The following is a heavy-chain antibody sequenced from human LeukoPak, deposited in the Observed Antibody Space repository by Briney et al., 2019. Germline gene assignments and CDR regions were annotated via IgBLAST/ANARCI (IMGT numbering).Heavy chain of an antibody. CDR2: ISSSSSYI. CDR3: ARLPREFSSWSD. D-gene: IGHD6-13*01. CDR1: GFTFSSYR. V-gene: IGHV3-21*01. Sequence: PGGSLRLSCAASGFTFSSYRMNWVRQAPGKGLEWVSSISSSSSYIYYADSVKGRFTISRDNAKNSLYLQMNSLRAEDTAVYYCARLPREFSSWSDWGQGTLVTVSS. J-gene: IGHJ4*02.